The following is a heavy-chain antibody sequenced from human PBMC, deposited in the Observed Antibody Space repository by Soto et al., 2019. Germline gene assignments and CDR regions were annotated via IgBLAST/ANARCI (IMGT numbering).Heavy chain of an antibody. Sequence: GASVKVSCKASGYTFTSSAISWVRQAPGQGLEWMGWISAYNGNTNYAQKLQGRVTMTTDTSTSTAYMELRSLRSDDTAVYYCATMGTPATGLYFFDYWGQGSLVTVSS. CDR1: GYTFTSSA. D-gene: IGHD2-15*01. CDR2: ISAYNGNT. V-gene: IGHV1-18*01. CDR3: ATMGTPATGLYFFDY. J-gene: IGHJ4*02.